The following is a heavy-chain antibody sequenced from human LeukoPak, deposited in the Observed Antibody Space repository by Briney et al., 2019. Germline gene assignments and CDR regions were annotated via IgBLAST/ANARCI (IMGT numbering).Heavy chain of an antibody. V-gene: IGHV3-30*03. CDR1: GFTFSAYG. Sequence: PGGSLRLSCSVSGFTFSAYGMPWVRQAPGKGLEWVAVISYDGSYQAYGDSVKGRFTVSRDSSKNTLYLQLNSLRPEDTGLYYCARERRRDGYNYKDYWGQGTQVSVSS. CDR3: ARERRRDGYNYKDY. D-gene: IGHD5-24*01. CDR2: ISYDGSYQ. J-gene: IGHJ4*02.